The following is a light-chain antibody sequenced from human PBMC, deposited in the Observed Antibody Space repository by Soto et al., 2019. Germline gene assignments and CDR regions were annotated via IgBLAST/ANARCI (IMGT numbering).Light chain of an antibody. CDR2: EVS. CDR1: SSDVGGYNY. J-gene: IGLJ1*01. Sequence: QSALAHPPSASGSRGQSVTISCTGTSSDVGGYNYVSWYQQHPGKAPKLMIYEVSKRPSGVPDRFSGSKSGNTASLTVSGLQSEDEADYYCSSYAGSNNFEVFGTGTKLTVL. CDR3: SSYAGSNNFEV. V-gene: IGLV2-8*01.